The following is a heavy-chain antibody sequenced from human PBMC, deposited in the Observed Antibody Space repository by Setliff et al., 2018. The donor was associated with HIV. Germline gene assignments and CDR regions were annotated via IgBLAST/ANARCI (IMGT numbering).Heavy chain of an antibody. V-gene: IGHV3-33*08. CDR2: IWFDGSEK. J-gene: IGHJ4*02. CDR1: GFTFSGFG. Sequence: GGSLRLSCAASGFTFSGFGMHWVRQAPSKGLEWVAGIWFDGSEKNYADSVKGRFTISRDNAKNTLYLQMNSLRAEDTAVYYCARDLSYDYDRSSDTFDYWGQGTLVTV. CDR3: ARDLSYDYDRSSDTFDY. D-gene: IGHD3-22*01.